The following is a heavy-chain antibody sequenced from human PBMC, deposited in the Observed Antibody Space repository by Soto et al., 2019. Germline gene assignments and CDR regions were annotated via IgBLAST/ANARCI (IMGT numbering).Heavy chain of an antibody. Sequence: ASVKVSFKASGYTFNDYYIHWVRQAPGQGLEWMGWINSKTGGTNYAQKFQGWVTITRDASINIAYMQLGRLRPDDTAVYFCARDDSSGYSTNGLDLWGQGTTVTVSS. CDR3: ARDDSSGYSTNGLDL. D-gene: IGHD6-19*01. CDR1: GYTFNDYY. CDR2: INSKTGGT. J-gene: IGHJ6*02. V-gene: IGHV1-2*04.